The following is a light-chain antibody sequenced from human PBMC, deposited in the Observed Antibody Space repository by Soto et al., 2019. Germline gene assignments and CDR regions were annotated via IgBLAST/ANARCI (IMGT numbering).Light chain of an antibody. CDR2: SDN. Sequence: QSVLTQSPSASGTPGQRVTISCSGSSSNIGSNTVNWYHQLPGTAPKLLNYSDNQRPSGVPDRFSGSKSGTSASLAISGLQSEDEADYYCAAWDDSLNGYVFASGTKVTVL. CDR1: SSNIGSNT. CDR3: AAWDDSLNGYV. V-gene: IGLV1-44*01. J-gene: IGLJ1*01.